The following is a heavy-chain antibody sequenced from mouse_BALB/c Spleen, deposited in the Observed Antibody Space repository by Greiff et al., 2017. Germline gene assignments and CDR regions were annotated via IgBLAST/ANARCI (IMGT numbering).Heavy chain of an antibody. CDR2: IDPANGNT. V-gene: IGHV14-3*02. Sequence: EVQLQQSGAELVKPGASVKLSCTASGFTFKDTYMHWVKQRPEQGLEWIGRIDPANGNTKYDPKFQGKATITADTSSNTAYLQLSSLTSEDTAVYYCARDYNGSSPPYAMECRGQGNAVTVCS. J-gene: IGHJ4*01. CDR3: ARDYNGSSPPYAMEC. D-gene: IGHD1-1*01. CDR1: GFTFKDTY.